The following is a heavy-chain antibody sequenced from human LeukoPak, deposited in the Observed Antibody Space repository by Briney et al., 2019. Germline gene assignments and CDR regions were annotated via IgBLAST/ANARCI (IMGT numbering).Heavy chain of an antibody. D-gene: IGHD2-2*01. CDR1: GXSVSTYY. CDR3: ARVPYCSSTSCYDPYFDC. V-gene: IGHV4-59*02. Sequence: SETLSLTCTVSGXSVSTYYGSWIRQPPGKGLEWIGYIYYSGSTKYNPSLKSRVTISVDTSKNLFSLNLSSVTAADTAVYYCARVPYCSSTSCYDPYFDCWGQGTLVTVSS. CDR2: IYYSGST. J-gene: IGHJ4*02.